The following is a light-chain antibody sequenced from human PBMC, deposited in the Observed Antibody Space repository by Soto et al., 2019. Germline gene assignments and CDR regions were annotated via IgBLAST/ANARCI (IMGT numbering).Light chain of an antibody. CDR2: DVR. Sequence: QSVLTQPASVSGSPGQSITISCTGTSSDVGGYNYVSWYQQHPGKAPKLMIYDVRNRPSGVSNRFSGSKSVNTASLTISWLQAEDEADYYCSSYTTISTDVFGTGTKVTVL. CDR3: SSYTTISTDV. CDR1: SSDVGGYNY. V-gene: IGLV2-14*01. J-gene: IGLJ1*01.